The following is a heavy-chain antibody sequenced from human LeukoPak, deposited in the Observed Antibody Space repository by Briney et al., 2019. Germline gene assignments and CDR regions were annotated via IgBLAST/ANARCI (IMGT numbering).Heavy chain of an antibody. CDR2: IYHSGNT. V-gene: IGHV4-39*01. D-gene: IGHD3-22*01. J-gene: IGHJ4*02. CDR1: GGSISSSSYY. Sequence: PSETLSLTCTVSGGSISSSSYYWGWIRQPPGKGLEWLGSIYHSGNTYYNPPLKSRITISVDTSKNQFSLKLSSVTAADTAVYYCARLGSSGYPEVQFDYWGQGTLVTVSS. CDR3: ARLGSSGYPEVQFDY.